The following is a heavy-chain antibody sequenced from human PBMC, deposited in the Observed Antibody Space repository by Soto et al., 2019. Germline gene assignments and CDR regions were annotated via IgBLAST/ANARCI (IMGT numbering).Heavy chain of an antibody. CDR1: GFTFDDYA. J-gene: IGHJ4*02. CDR2: ISWNSGSI. Sequence: EVQLVESGGGLVQPGRSLRLSCAASGFTFDDYAMHWVRQAPGKGLEWVSGISWNSGSIGYADSGKGRFTISRDNAKNSLYLQMNSLRAEDTALYYCAKDVEAGRGEGFDYWGQGTLVVVAS. D-gene: IGHD3-10*01. CDR3: AKDVEAGRGEGFDY. V-gene: IGHV3-9*01.